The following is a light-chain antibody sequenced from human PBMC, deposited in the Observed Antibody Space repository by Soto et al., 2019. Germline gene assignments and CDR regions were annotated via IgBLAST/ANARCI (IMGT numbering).Light chain of an antibody. J-gene: IGLJ2*01. CDR2: EVS. CDR3: SSYAGSNNFDVV. CDR1: SSDVGGYNY. V-gene: IGLV2-8*01. Sequence: HSALTQPPSASGSPGQSVTISCTGTSSDVGGYNYVSWYQQHPGKAPKLMIYEVSKRPSGVPDRFSGSKSGNTASLTVSGLQAEDEAHYYCSSYAGSNNFDVVFGGGTKLTVL.